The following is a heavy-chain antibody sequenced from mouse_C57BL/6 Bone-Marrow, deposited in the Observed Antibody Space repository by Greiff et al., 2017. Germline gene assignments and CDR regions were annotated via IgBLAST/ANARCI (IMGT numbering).Heavy chain of an antibody. CDR1: GYTFTSYT. J-gene: IGHJ2*01. Sequence: QVQLKESGAELARPGASVKMSCKASGYTFTSYTMHWVQQRPGQGLEWIGYINPSSGYTKYNQKFKDKATLTADKSSSTAYMQLSSLTSEDSAVYYCARRRVYWGQGTTLTVSS. CDR3: ARRRVY. CDR2: INPSSGYT. V-gene: IGHV1-4*01.